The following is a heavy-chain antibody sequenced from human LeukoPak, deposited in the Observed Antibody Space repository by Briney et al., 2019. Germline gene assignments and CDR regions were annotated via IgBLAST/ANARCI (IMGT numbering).Heavy chain of an antibody. D-gene: IGHD6-13*01. Sequence: ASVKVSCKASGYTLTGYYMHWVRQAPGQGLEWMGWISGYNGKTNYAQKLQGRVTMTTDTSTSTAYMELRSLRSDDTAVYYCARDTGIAVAGTGDFDYWGQGTLVTVSS. CDR2: ISGYNGKT. V-gene: IGHV1-18*04. CDR3: ARDTGIAVAGTGDFDY. J-gene: IGHJ4*02. CDR1: GYTLTGYY.